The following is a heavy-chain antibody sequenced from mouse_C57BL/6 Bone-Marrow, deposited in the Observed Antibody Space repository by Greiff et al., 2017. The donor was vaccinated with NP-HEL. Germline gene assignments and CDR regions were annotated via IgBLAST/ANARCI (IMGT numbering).Heavy chain of an antibody. CDR2: IDPSDSYT. J-gene: IGHJ2*01. D-gene: IGHD1-1*01. CDR1: GYTFTSYW. V-gene: IGHV1-50*01. CDR3: ARGGLYYGSSYRGFDY. Sequence: VQLQQPGAELVKPGASVKLSCKASGYTFTSYWMQWVKQRPGQGLEWIGEIDPSDSYTNYNQKFKGKATLTVDTSSSTAYMQRSSLTSEDSAVYYCARGGLYYGSSYRGFDYWGQGTTLTVSS.